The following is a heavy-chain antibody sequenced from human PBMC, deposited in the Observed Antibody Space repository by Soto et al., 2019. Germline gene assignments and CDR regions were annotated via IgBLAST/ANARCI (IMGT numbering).Heavy chain of an antibody. V-gene: IGHV3-9*01. CDR1: GFTFDDYA. D-gene: IGHD3-9*01. Sequence: EVQLVESGGGLVQPGRSLRLSCAASGFTFDDYAMHWVRQAPGKGLEWVSGISWNSGSIGYADSVKGRFTISRDNAKKSLYLQMNSLRAEDTALYYCAKDRDYDILTGSTFDYWGQGTLVTVSS. J-gene: IGHJ4*02. CDR3: AKDRDYDILTGSTFDY. CDR2: ISWNSGSI.